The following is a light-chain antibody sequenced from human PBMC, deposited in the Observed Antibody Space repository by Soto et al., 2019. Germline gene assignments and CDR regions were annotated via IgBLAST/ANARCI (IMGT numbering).Light chain of an antibody. J-gene: IGKJ1*01. CDR2: KAS. CDR1: QTISSW. Sequence: DIRMSQSPSNLSVSVGDRVTITCRASQTISSWLAWYQQKPGKAPKLLIYKASTLKSGVPSRFSGSGSGTEFTLIMSSLQPDDFATYYGQHCTSYAEAFGQGTKLDIK. CDR3: QHCTSYAEA. V-gene: IGKV1-5*03.